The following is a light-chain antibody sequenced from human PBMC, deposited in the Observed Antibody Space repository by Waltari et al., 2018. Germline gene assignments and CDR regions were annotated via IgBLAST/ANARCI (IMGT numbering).Light chain of an antibody. Sequence: QSAMTQPASVSGSPGPSIPISRGRRSHDVRGSNFFFWYQQHPGKAPKVIIYDVNNRPSGISSRFSGSKSDNTASLTISDLQTEDEADYYCGSYVNTRVLFVFGSGTKVTVL. CDR1: SHDVRGSNF. J-gene: IGLJ1*01. CDR2: DVN. V-gene: IGLV2-14*03. CDR3: GSYVNTRVLFV.